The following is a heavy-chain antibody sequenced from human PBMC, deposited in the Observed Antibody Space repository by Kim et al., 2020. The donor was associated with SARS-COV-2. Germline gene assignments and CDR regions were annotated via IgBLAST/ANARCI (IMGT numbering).Heavy chain of an antibody. CDR1: GFTFSSYA. CDR3: AKPYTGYSSGWYVVTPANVDS. CDR2: IYSGGSST. V-gene: IGHV3-23*03. Sequence: GGSLRLSCAASGFTFSSYAMSWVRQAPGKGLEWVSVIYSGGSSTYYADSVKGRFTISRDNSKNTLYLQMNSLRAEDTAVYYCAKPYTGYSSGWYVVTPANVDSWGQGTLVSVSS. D-gene: IGHD6-19*01. J-gene: IGHJ4*02.